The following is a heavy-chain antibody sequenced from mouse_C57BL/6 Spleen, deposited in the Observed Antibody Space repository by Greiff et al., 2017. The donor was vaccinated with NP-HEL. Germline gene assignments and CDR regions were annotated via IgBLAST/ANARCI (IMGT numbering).Heavy chain of an antibody. CDR1: GYTFTSYD. CDR2: IYPRDGST. V-gene: IGHV1-85*01. CDR3: ARPRQLRLQGFAY. J-gene: IGHJ3*01. Sequence: VNVVESGPELVKPGASVKLSCKASGYTFTSYDINWVKQRPGQGLEWIGWIYPRDGSTKYNEKFKGKATLTVDTSSSTAYMELHSLTSEDSAVYFCARPRQLRLQGFAYWGQGTLVTVSA. D-gene: IGHD3-2*02.